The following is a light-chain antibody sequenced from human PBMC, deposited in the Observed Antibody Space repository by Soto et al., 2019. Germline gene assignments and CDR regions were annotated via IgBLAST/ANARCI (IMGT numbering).Light chain of an antibody. CDR2: KAS. CDR3: QQYDSYPLT. CDR1: QTISSL. Sequence: DIQMTQSPSTLSASVGDRVTITCRASQTISSLLAWYQQKPGGAPTLLIYKASTLESGVPSSFSGSGSGTEFTLTISSLQPDDSATYYGQQYDSYPLTFGQGTRLEIK. V-gene: IGKV1-5*03. J-gene: IGKJ5*01.